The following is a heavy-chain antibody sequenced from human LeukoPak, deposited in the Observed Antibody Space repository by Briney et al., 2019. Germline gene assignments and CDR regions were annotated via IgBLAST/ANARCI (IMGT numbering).Heavy chain of an antibody. J-gene: IGHJ4*02. Sequence: GGSLRLSCAASGSTFSSYSMNWVRQAPGKGLEWVSSISSSSSYIYYADSVKGRFTISRDNAKNSLYLQMNSLRAEDTAVYYCARDRLTSYGTTFDYWGQGTLVTVSS. CDR1: GSTFSSYS. CDR3: ARDRLTSYGTTFDY. D-gene: IGHD1-1*01. V-gene: IGHV3-21*01. CDR2: ISSSSSYI.